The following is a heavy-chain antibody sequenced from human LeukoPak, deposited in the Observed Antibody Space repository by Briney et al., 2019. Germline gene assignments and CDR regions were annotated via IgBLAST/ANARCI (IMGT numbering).Heavy chain of an antibody. J-gene: IGHJ4*02. CDR2: INHSGST. Sequence: PSETLSLTCAVYGGSFSGYYWSWIRQPPGKGLEWIGEINHSGSTNYNPSLKSRVTISVDTSKNQFSLKLSSVTAADTAVYYCARQVFGFPFDYWGQGTLVTVSS. CDR1: GGSFSGYY. D-gene: IGHD3-10*01. CDR3: ARQVFGFPFDY. V-gene: IGHV4-34*01.